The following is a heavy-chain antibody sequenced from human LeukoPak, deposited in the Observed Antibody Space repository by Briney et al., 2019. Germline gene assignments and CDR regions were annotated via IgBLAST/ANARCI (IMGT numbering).Heavy chain of an antibody. CDR2: INPSGGST. D-gene: IGHD3-22*01. CDR1: GYTFTSYY. CDR3: ATPFQYDSSGMWLRPLGY. J-gene: IGHJ4*02. V-gene: IGHV1-46*03. Sequence: ASVKASCKASGYTFTSYYMHWVRQAPGQGLEWMGIINPSGGSTSYAQKFQGRVTMTRDTSTSAVYMELSSLRSEDTAVYYCATPFQYDSSGMWLRPLGYWGQGTLVTVSS.